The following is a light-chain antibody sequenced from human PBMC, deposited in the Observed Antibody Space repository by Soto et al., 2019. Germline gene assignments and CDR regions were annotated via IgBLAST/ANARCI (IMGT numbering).Light chain of an antibody. Sequence: DIQMTQSPSTLSGSVGDRVTITCRASQTISSWLAWYQQKPGKAPKLLIFAASTLQSGVPSRFSGSGSGTDFTLTISRLQPEDFATYYCQQLNSYPWTFGQGTKVDIK. J-gene: IGKJ1*01. CDR1: QTISSW. V-gene: IGKV1-9*01. CDR3: QQLNSYPWT. CDR2: AAS.